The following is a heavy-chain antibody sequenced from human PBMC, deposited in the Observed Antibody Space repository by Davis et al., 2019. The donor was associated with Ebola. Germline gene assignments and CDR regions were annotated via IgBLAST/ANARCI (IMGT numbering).Heavy chain of an antibody. CDR1: GGSISSCSYY. V-gene: IGHV4-39*01. Sequence: MPSETLSLTCTVSGGSISSCSYYWGRHRQPPGQGLEWIGSFYYSRSTYYNPSLKSRVTISVATSKNQFSLKLSSATAADTAVYYCATATTKTTYYGMDVWGQGTTVTVSS. D-gene: IGHD1-26*01. CDR2: FYYSRST. CDR3: ATATTKTTYYGMDV. J-gene: IGHJ6*02.